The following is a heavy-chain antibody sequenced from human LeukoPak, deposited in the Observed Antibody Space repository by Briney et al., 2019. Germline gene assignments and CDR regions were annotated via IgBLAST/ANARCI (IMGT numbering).Heavy chain of an antibody. CDR2: IYYSGST. CDR1: GGSISSYY. CDR3: ARSSSLRSWYYMDV. V-gene: IGHV4-59*01. J-gene: IGHJ6*03. Sequence: KPPETLSLTCTVSGGSISSYYWSWIRQPPGKGLEWIGYIYYSGSTNYNPSLKSRVTISVDTSKNQFSLKLSSVTAADTAVYYCARSSSLRSWYYMDVWGKGTTVTVSS. D-gene: IGHD2-2*01.